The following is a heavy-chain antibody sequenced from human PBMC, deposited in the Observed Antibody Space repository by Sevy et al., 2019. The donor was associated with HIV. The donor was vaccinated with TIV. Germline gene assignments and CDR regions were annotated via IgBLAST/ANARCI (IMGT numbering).Heavy chain of an antibody. D-gene: IGHD2-21*01. CDR1: GYTLTELS. CDR3: ATKFYYNWFDP. Sequence: ASVKVSCKVSGYTLTELSMHWVRQAPGKGLEWMGGFDPEDGETIYAQKFQGRVTMTEDTSTETAYMEQSSLRYEDTAVYYCATKFYYNWFDPWGQGTLVTVSS. J-gene: IGHJ5*02. CDR2: FDPEDGET. V-gene: IGHV1-24*01.